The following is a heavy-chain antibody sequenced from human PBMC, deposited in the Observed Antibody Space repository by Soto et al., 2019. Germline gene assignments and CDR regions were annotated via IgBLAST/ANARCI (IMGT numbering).Heavy chain of an antibody. Sequence: SVKVSCKASGGTFSSYAISWVRQAPGQGLEWMGGIIPIFGTANYAQKFQGRVTITADESTSTAYMELSSLRSEDTAVYYCAKDWGLLERITMIVVVPRNPVYGMDVWGQGTTVTVSS. CDR2: IIPIFGTA. V-gene: IGHV1-69*13. D-gene: IGHD3-22*01. CDR3: AKDWGLLERITMIVVVPRNPVYGMDV. J-gene: IGHJ6*02. CDR1: GGTFSSYA.